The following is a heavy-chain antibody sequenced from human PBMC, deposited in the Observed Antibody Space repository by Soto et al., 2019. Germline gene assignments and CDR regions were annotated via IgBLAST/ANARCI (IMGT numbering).Heavy chain of an antibody. Sequence: EVQLVESGGGLVKPGGSLRLSCAASGFTFSSYSMNWVRQAPGKGLEWVSSISSSSSYIYYADSVKGRFTISRDNAKNSLYLQMNSLRAEDTAVYYCARDRMVDYYDFWSGIGSSMDVWGQGTTVTVSS. D-gene: IGHD3-3*01. V-gene: IGHV3-21*01. CDR2: ISSSSSYI. J-gene: IGHJ6*02. CDR3: ARDRMVDYYDFWSGIGSSMDV. CDR1: GFTFSSYS.